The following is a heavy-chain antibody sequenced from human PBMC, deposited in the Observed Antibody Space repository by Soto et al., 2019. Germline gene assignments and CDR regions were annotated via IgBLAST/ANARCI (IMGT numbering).Heavy chain of an antibody. CDR2: MNPNSGNT. CDR3: ARDMATVTTYYYYGMDV. J-gene: IGHJ6*02. CDR1: GYTFTSYD. D-gene: IGHD4-17*01. Sequence: QVQLVQSGAEVKKPGASVKVSCKASGYTFTSYDINWVRQATGQGLEWMGWMNPNSGNTGYAQKFQGRVTMTRNTATSTAHRERSSLRSEYTAVYYCARDMATVTTYYYYGMDVWGQGTTVTASS. V-gene: IGHV1-8*01.